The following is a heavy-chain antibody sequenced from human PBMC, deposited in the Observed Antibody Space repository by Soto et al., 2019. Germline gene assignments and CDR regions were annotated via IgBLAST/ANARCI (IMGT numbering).Heavy chain of an antibody. CDR1: GGSFSGYY. V-gene: IGHV4-34*01. Sequence: QVQLQQWGAGLLKPSETLSLTCAVYGGSFSGYYWTWIRQTPGTGREWIGEINHSGRTNYNPSLKSRVTISVDTSKNHFSLKLTSVTAADTAVYYCARDKITGLFDYWGQGTLVTVSS. CDR2: INHSGRT. D-gene: IGHD2-8*02. CDR3: ARDKITGLFDY. J-gene: IGHJ4*02.